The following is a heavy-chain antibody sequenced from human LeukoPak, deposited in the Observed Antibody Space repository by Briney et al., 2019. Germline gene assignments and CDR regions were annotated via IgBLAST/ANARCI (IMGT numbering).Heavy chain of an antibody. D-gene: IGHD4-17*01. CDR2: IYTSGST. V-gene: IGHV4-61*02. J-gene: IGHJ4*02. CDR3: ARDFNELGYGDYGLDY. Sequence: PSETLSLTCTVSGGSISSGSYYWSWIRQPAGKGLEWIGRIYTSGSTNYNPSLKSRVTISVDTSKNQFSLKLSSVTAADTAVYYCARDFNELGYGDYGLDYWGQGTLVTVSS. CDR1: GGSISSGSYY.